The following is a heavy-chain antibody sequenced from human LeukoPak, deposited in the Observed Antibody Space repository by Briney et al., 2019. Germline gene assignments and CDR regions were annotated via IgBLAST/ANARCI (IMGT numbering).Heavy chain of an antibody. V-gene: IGHV4-59*08. D-gene: IGHD3-10*01. CDR1: GGSMKSYY. Sequence: PSETLSLTCTVAGGSMKSYYWSWIRQPPGKGLEWIGYIYYSGSTNYNPSLKSRVTISVDTSKNQFSLKLSSVTAADTAVYYCARGLYGSGSYYPAWGQGTLVTVSS. CDR3: ARGLYGSGSYYPA. J-gene: IGHJ4*02. CDR2: IYYSGST.